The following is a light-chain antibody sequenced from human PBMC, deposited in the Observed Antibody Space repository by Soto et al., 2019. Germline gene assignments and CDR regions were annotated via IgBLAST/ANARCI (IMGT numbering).Light chain of an antibody. Sequence: EIVLKQSPGTLSLSPCEGATLSARASQSVSSSYLAWYQQKPGQAPRLLIYGASSRATGIPDRFSGSGSGTDFTLTISRLEPEDFAVYYCQQYGSSPPITFGQGTRLEIK. J-gene: IGKJ5*01. CDR3: QQYGSSPPIT. CDR1: QSVSSSY. CDR2: GAS. V-gene: IGKV3-20*01.